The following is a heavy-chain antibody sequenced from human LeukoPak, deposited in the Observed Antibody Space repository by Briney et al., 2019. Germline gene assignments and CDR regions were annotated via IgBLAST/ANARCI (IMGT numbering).Heavy chain of an antibody. CDR1: GGSISSGDYY. Sequence: SETLSLTCTVSGGSISSGDYYWSWIRQPPGKGLEWIGYIYYSGSTYYNPSLKSRVTISVDTSKNQFSLKLSSVTAADTAVYYCARVAVAGLEYFQHWGQGTLVTVSS. J-gene: IGHJ1*01. CDR3: ARVAVAGLEYFQH. CDR2: IYYSGST. V-gene: IGHV4-30-4*08. D-gene: IGHD6-19*01.